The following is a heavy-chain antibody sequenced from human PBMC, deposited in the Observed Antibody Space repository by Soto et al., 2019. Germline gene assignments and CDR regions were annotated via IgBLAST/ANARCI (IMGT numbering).Heavy chain of an antibody. J-gene: IGHJ5*02. D-gene: IGHD6-6*01. CDR3: ARERGSSSGWFDP. CDR1: GGSISSYY. CDR2: IYYSGST. V-gene: IGHV4-59*01. Sequence: SGCMYLTCTVSGGSISSYYWSWIWQPPGKGLEWIGYIYYSGSTNYNPSLKSRVTISVDTSKNQFSLKLSSVTAADTAVYYCARERGSSSGWFDPWGQGTLGTVSS.